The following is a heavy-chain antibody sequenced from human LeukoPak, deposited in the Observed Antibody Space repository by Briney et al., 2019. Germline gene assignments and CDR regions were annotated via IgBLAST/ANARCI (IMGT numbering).Heavy chain of an antibody. CDR1: GFTFNTYW. CDR3: ARDPNY. J-gene: IGHJ4*02. CDR2: IKQDGSEK. Sequence: GGSLRLSCSASGFTFNTYWMSWVRQAPGKGLEWVANIKQDGSEKYYVDSVKGRFSISRGNAKNSLYLQMNSLRAEDTAVYYCARDPNYWGQGTLVTVSS. V-gene: IGHV3-7*01.